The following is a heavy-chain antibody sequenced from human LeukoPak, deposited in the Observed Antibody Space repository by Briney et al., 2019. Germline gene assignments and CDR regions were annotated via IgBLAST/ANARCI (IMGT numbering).Heavy chain of an antibody. Sequence: SETLSLTCAVYGGSFSGYYWSWIRQPPGKGLEWIGEINHSGSTNYNPSLKSRVTVSVDTSKNQFSLKLSSVTAADTAVYYCARGRESSLDYWGQGTLVTVSS. CDR3: ARGRESSLDY. J-gene: IGHJ4*02. CDR2: INHSGST. V-gene: IGHV4-34*01. CDR1: GGSFSGYY.